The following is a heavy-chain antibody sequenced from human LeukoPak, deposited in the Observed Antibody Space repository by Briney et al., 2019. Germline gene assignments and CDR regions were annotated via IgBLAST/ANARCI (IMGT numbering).Heavy chain of an antibody. Sequence: ASVKVSCKASSYTFTRYGISWVRQAPGQGLEWMGWISGYNGNTNYAQKFLGRVSMTADTATSTAYMELRSLTSDDTAMYYCARSGRGTYYYFDLWGQGTLVTVSS. CDR2: ISGYNGNT. CDR1: SYTFTRYG. D-gene: IGHD5-12*01. J-gene: IGHJ4*02. V-gene: IGHV1-18*01. CDR3: ARSGRGTYYYFDL.